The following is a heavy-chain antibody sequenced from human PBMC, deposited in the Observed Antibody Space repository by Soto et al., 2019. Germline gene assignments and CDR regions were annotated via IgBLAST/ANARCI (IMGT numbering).Heavy chain of an antibody. CDR2: ANPYDKRT. J-gene: IGHJ4*02. V-gene: IGHV1-46*01. CDR1: GYMFTDYY. D-gene: IGHD3-10*01. CDR3: GRAARGVVGLLEV. Sequence: QAQLVQSVAEVKKPGAAVKVSCRASGYMFTDYYIHWLRQAPGQGLQWLGLANPYDKRTRYAQNFHGRVTMASDSSTRTTFMELTSLTSGDAAVYYCGRAARGVVGLLEVWGQGTLISVSS.